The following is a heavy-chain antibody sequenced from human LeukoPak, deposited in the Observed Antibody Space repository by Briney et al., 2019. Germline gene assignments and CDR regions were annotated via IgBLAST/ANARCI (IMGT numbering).Heavy chain of an antibody. Sequence: GGSLRLSCAASGFTVSSTYMSWVRQAPGKGLEWVSVIYSGGSTYYADSVKGRFTISRDNSKNTLYLQMNSLRAEDTAVYYCAKDGEAGGVVIYFYYWGQGTLVTVSS. D-gene: IGHD3-3*01. V-gene: IGHV3-66*01. CDR1: GFTVSSTY. CDR2: IYSGGST. J-gene: IGHJ4*02. CDR3: AKDGEAGGVVIYFYY.